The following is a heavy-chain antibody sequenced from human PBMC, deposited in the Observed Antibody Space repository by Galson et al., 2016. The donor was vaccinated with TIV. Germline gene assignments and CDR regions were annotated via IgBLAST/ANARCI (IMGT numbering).Heavy chain of an antibody. Sequence: SLRLSCAASGFTFSDFGMHWVRQAPGKGLEWVAFIQLDGHSQFYADSVKGRFTISRDNSKNTLYLQMRTLKTDDTAVYYCANHGLKVYMTNFWYYMDVWGKGTTVSVSS. CDR2: IQLDGHSQ. CDR3: ANHGLKVYMTNFWYYMDV. CDR1: GFTFSDFG. D-gene: IGHD1-14*01. V-gene: IGHV3-30*02. J-gene: IGHJ6*03.